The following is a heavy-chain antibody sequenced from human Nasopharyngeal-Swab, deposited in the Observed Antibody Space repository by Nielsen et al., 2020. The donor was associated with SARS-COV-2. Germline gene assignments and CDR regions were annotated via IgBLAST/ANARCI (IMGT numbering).Heavy chain of an antibody. V-gene: IGHV4-59*01. CDR3: ARFGGYYYYYMDV. D-gene: IGHD3-16*01. CDR2: IYYSGST. J-gene: IGHJ6*03. Sequence: RQAPGKGLEWIGYIYYSGSTNYNPSLKSRVTISVDTSKNQFSLKLGSVTAADTAVYYCARFGGYYYYYMDVWGKGTTVTVSS.